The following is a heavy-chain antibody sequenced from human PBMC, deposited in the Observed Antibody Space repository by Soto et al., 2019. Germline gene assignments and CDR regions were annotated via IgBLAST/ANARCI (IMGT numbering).Heavy chain of an antibody. Sequence: EVQLVESGGGLVQPGGSLRLSCAASGFTFDGYAMHWVRQAPGKGLEWVAGISWNSGSIGYADSVKGRFTISRDNAKNSLYLQMNSLKAEDTALYYCPKDLPMTTVYRAFDICGQVTMVTASS. CDR3: PKDLPMTTVYRAFDI. CDR2: ISWNSGSI. CDR1: GFTFDGYA. D-gene: IGHD4-17*01. V-gene: IGHV3-9*01. J-gene: IGHJ3*02.